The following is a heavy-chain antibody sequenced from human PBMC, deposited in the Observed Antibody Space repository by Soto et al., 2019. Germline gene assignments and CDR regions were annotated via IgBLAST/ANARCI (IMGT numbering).Heavy chain of an antibody. CDR3: ARQGITMVRGVIITSNWFDP. CDR1: GGSISSSSYY. V-gene: IGHV4-39*01. CDR2: IYYSGST. J-gene: IGHJ5*02. Sequence: QLQLQESGPGLVKPSETLSLTCTVSGGSISSSSYYWGWIRQPPGKGLEWIGSIYYSGSTYYNPSLKSRVTISVDTSKNQFSLKLSSVTAADTAVYYCARQGITMVRGVIITSNWFDPWGQGTLVTVSS. D-gene: IGHD3-10*01.